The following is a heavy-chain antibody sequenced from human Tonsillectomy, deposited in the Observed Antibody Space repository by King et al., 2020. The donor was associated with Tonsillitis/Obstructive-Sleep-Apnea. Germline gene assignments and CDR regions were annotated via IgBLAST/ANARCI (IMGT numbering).Heavy chain of an antibody. CDR2: INGGNGNT. D-gene: IGHD5-18*01. CDR3: AGVDSYGGGWFDP. J-gene: IGHJ5*02. CDR1: GYTFTNFA. Sequence: QLVQSGTEVKKPGASVKVSCKASGYTFTNFALHWVRQAPGQRLEWMGWINGGNGNTRYSQRFQGRVTITRDTSASTAYMGLSSLRSEDTAVYYCAGVDSYGGGWFDPWGQGTLVTVSS. V-gene: IGHV1-3*01.